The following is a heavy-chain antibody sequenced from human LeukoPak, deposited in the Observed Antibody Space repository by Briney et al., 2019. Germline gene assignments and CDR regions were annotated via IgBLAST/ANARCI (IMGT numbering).Heavy chain of an antibody. CDR2: ISSSSSTI. Sequence: PGGSLRLSCAASGFTFSSYSMNWVRQAPGKGLEWVSYISSSSSTIYYADSVKGRFTISRDNAKNSLYLQMNSLRAEDTAVYYCARENYASGSYDDYWGQGTLVTVSS. CDR1: GFTFSSYS. D-gene: IGHD3-10*01. J-gene: IGHJ4*02. V-gene: IGHV3-48*04. CDR3: ARENYASGSYDDY.